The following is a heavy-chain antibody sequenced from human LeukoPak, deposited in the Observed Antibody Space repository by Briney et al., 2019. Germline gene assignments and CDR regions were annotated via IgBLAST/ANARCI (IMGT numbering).Heavy chain of an antibody. V-gene: IGHV1-18*01. CDR1: GYTFTSYG. D-gene: IGHD4-17*01. CDR2: ISAYNGNT. J-gene: IGHJ3*02. Sequence: ASVKVSCKASGYTFTSYGISWVRQAPGQGLEWLGWISAYNGNTNYAQKLQGRVTMTTDTSTSTAYMELRSLRSDDTAVYYCARDEGDTVTRRTFDIWGQGTMVTVSS. CDR3: ARDEGDTVTRRTFDI.